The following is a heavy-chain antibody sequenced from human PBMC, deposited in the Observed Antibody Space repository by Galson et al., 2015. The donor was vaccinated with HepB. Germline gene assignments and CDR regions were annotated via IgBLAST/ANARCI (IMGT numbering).Heavy chain of an antibody. CDR3: AKGGEGYDVLTGYYMAPFDY. J-gene: IGHJ4*02. CDR1: GFTFSSYS. D-gene: IGHD3-9*01. CDR2: ISSDGGNT. Sequence: SLRLSCAASGFTFSSYSMHWVRQAPGKGLEYVSAISSDGGNTYYADSVKGRFTISRDNSKNTLFLQMGSLRAEDMAVYYCAKGGEGYDVLTGYYMAPFDYWGQGTLVTVSS. V-gene: IGHV3-64*02.